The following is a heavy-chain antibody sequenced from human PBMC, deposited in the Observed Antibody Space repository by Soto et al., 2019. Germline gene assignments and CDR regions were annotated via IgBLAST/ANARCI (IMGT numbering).Heavy chain of an antibody. D-gene: IGHD6-6*01. CDR2: ISYDGSNK. CDR3: ARDYRYSSSSGIDY. J-gene: IGHJ4*02. V-gene: IGHV3-30*03. CDR1: GFTFSSYG. Sequence: GGSLRLSCAASGFTFSSYGMRWVRQAPGKGLEWVAVISYDGSNKYYADSVKGRFTISRDNCKNTLYLQMNSLRAEDAAVYYCARDYRYSSSSGIDYWGQVTLVTVSS.